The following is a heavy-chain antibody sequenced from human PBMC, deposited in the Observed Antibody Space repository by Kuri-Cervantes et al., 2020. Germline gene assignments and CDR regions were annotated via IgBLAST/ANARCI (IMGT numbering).Heavy chain of an antibody. D-gene: IGHD4-17*01. CDR3: AREGDNYGDYEFDY. V-gene: IGHV3-9*01. CDR2: ISWNSGSI. Sequence: GGSLRLSCAASGFTFSSYAMHWVRQAPGKGLEWVSGISWNSGSIGYADSVKGRFTISRDNAKNSLYLQMNSLRAEDTAVYYCAREGDNYGDYEFDYWGQGTLVTVSS. CDR1: GFTFSSYA. J-gene: IGHJ4*02.